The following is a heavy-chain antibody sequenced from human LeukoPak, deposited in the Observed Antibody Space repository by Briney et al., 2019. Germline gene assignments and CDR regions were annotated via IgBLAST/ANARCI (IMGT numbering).Heavy chain of an antibody. D-gene: IGHD3-3*01. J-gene: IGHJ6*03. CDR1: GYTLTELS. Sequence: ASVKVSCKVSGYTLTELSMYWVRQAPGKGLEWMGGFDPEDGETIYAQKFQGRVTMTEDTSTDTAYMELSSLRSEDTAVYYCATEVPSITIFGVVSLMDVWGKGTTVTVSS. CDR2: FDPEDGET. CDR3: ATEVPSITIFGVVSLMDV. V-gene: IGHV1-24*01.